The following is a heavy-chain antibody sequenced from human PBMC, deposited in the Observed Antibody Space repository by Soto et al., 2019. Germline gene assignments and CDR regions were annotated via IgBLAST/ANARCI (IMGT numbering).Heavy chain of an antibody. D-gene: IGHD3-22*01. V-gene: IGHV5-10-1*01. CDR1: GYRFTSYW. CDR2: IDPSDSYT. J-gene: IGHJ3*02. Sequence: ESLKVSFNGSGYRFTSYWSTWVRQMPGKGLEWMGRIDPSDSYTNYSPSFQGHVTISADKSISTAYLQWSSLKASDTAMYYCASPRMGSGYQQGDDAFDIWGQGTMVSVSS. CDR3: ASPRMGSGYQQGDDAFDI.